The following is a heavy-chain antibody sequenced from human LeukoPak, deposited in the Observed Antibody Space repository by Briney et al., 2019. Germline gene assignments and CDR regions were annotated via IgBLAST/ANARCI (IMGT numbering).Heavy chain of an antibody. J-gene: IGHJ6*03. D-gene: IGHD6-6*01. V-gene: IGHV3-21*01. CDR3: ATVAIEYSSSSQLNYYYYMDV. CDR2: ISSSSNYI. Sequence: GGSLRLSCAASGFTFSSYSMNSVRQAPGKGLGWVSSISSSSNYIYYADSVKGRFTISRDNAKTSLYLQMNSLRAADTAVYYCATVAIEYSSSSQLNYYYYMDVWGKGTTVTVSS. CDR1: GFTFSSYS.